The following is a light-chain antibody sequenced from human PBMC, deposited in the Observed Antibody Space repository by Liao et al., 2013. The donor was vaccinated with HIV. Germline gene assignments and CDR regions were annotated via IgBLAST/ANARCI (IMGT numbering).Light chain of an antibody. CDR2: YDS. Sequence: SYVLTQPPSVSVAPGKTARITCGGNNIGSKSVHWYQQKPGQAPVLVIYYDSDRPSGIPERFSGSNSGNTATLTISRVEAGDEADYYCQAWDSSTEDVVFGGGTKLTVL. J-gene: IGLJ2*01. CDR3: QAWDSSTEDVV. V-gene: IGLV3-21*01. CDR1: NIGSKS.